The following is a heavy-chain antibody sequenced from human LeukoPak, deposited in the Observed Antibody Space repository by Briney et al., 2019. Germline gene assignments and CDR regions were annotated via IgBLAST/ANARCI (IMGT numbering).Heavy chain of an antibody. V-gene: IGHV3-30*03. CDR3: ARDLSPVVRASPMGY. CDR1: GFTFRNYG. Sequence: PGRSLRLSCAASGFTFRNYGIHWVRQAPGKGLEWVALITYDGYYKYYSDSVKGRFTISSDTSKNTLYLQMNSLRAEDTAVYYCARDLSPVVRASPMGYWGQGTPVTVSS. D-gene: IGHD3-10*01. CDR2: ITYDGYYK. J-gene: IGHJ4*02.